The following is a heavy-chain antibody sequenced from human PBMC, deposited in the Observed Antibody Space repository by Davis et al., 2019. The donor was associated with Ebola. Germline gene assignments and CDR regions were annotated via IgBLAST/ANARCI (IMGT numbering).Heavy chain of an antibody. D-gene: IGHD2/OR15-2a*01. J-gene: IGHJ3*01. V-gene: IGHV3-23*01. CDR3: AKDNRNIWSEV. CDR2: GTSADT. CDR1: GFIFSTYV. Sequence: GGSLRISCSASGFIFSTYVMSWVRQAPGKGLEWVSTYGTSADTYYADSVKGRFTISRDSSKNTLYLQMNGLRVEDTAIYYCAKDNRNIWSEVWGQGTMVTVSS.